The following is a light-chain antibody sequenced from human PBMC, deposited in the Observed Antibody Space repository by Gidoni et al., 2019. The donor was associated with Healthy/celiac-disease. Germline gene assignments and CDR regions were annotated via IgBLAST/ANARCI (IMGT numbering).Light chain of an antibody. V-gene: IGKV3D-15*01. Sequence: EIVMPQYPSTLSVSPGERATLSCRASQSVSSNLAWYQQKPGQAPRLLIYCASTRATGIPARFSGSGSGTEFTLTISSLQSEDFAVYYCQQYNNWPPPITFGQGTRLEIK. CDR1: QSVSSN. J-gene: IGKJ5*01. CDR2: CAS. CDR3: QQYNNWPPPIT.